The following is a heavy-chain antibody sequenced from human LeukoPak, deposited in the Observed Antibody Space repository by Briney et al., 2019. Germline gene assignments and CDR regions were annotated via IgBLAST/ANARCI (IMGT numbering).Heavy chain of an antibody. CDR1: GASISSFY. CDR3: AGYRISVAGSFDY. V-gene: IGHV4-59*08. CDR2: IYYNGVT. Sequence: SETLSLTCTVSGASISSFYWSWIRQPPGKGLEWIGYIYYNGVTKHNPSLKSRVTISVDTSKNQFSLNLRSVTAADTAVYYCAGYRISVAGSFDYWGQGTLVTASS. D-gene: IGHD6-19*01. J-gene: IGHJ4*02.